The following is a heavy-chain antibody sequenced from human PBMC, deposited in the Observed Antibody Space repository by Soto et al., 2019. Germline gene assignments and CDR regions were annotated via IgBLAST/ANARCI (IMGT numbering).Heavy chain of an antibody. CDR3: ASSIAVAGTLDY. Sequence: PSETLSLTCTVSGGSISSGDYYWSWIRQPPGKGLEWIGYIYYSGSTYYNPSLKSRVTISVDTSKNQFSLKLSSVTAADTAVYYCASSIAVAGTLDYWGQGTLVTVSS. CDR1: GGSISSGDYY. J-gene: IGHJ4*02. D-gene: IGHD6-19*01. V-gene: IGHV4-30-4*01. CDR2: IYYSGST.